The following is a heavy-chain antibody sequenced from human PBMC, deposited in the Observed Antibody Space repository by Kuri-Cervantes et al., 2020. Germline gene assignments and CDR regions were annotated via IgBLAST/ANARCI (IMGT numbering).Heavy chain of an antibody. CDR1: GFTFSSNA. CDR2: ISGSGAKT. D-gene: IGHD3-10*01. J-gene: IGHJ2*01. Sequence: GESLKISCVASGFTFSSNAMSWVRQAPGQGLEWVSGISGSGAKTYYADSVKGRFTISRDNSKNTLYLQMNSLRVEDTAVYYCARTSWFHWNFDLWGRGTLVTVSS. CDR3: ARTSWFHWNFDL. V-gene: IGHV3-23*01.